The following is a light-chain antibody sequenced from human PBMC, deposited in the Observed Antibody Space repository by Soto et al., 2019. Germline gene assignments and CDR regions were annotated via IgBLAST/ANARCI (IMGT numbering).Light chain of an antibody. CDR1: QAVTSSY. CDR2: GAS. Sequence: EILLTQSPGTLSLSPGERATLSCRASQAVTSSYLAWYQQKPGQAPSLLIYGASTRATGIPARFSGSGSGTEFTLTINSLQSEDFAVYYCQQYNNWPITFGQGTRLEIK. V-gene: IGKV3-15*01. CDR3: QQYNNWPIT. J-gene: IGKJ5*01.